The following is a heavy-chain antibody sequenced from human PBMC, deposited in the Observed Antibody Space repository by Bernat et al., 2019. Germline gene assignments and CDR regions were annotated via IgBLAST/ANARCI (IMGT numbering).Heavy chain of an antibody. Sequence: QLQLQESGPGLVKPSETLSLTCTVSGGSISSSSYYWGWIRQPPGKGLEWIGSIYSSGSTYYNPSLKSRVTISVDTSKNQFSLRLGSVTAADTAVYYCASTLEVGATYYWGQGTLVTVSS. J-gene: IGHJ4*02. V-gene: IGHV4-39*01. CDR3: ASTLEVGATYY. D-gene: IGHD1-26*01. CDR1: GGSISSSSYY. CDR2: IYSSGST.